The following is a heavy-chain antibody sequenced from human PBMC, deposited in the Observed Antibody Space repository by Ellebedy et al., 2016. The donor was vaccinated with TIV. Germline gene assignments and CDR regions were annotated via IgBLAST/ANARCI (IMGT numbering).Heavy chain of an antibody. D-gene: IGHD5-12*01. CDR3: ARDLLRSGYDPSYYYYGMDV. Sequence: GESLKISCAASGFTFSSYSMNWVRQAPGKGLEWVSSISSSSSYIYYADSVKGRFTISRDNAKKSMYLQMNSLRAEDTAVYYCARDLLRSGYDPSYYYYGMDVWGQGTTVTVSS. V-gene: IGHV3-21*01. CDR2: ISSSSSYI. CDR1: GFTFSSYS. J-gene: IGHJ6*02.